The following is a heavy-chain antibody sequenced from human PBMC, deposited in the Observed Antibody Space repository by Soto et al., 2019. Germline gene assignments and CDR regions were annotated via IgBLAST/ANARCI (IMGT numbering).Heavy chain of an antibody. CDR1: GGTFSSYA. J-gene: IGHJ4*02. V-gene: IGHV1-69*06. CDR3: ASRDYVWGSYRYTRVYFDY. D-gene: IGHD3-16*02. Sequence: QVQLVQSGAEVKKPGSSVKVSCKASGGTFSSYAISWVRQAPGQGLEWMGGIIPIFGTANYAQKFQGRVTITADKSTSTAYMELSSLRSEDTAVYYCASRDYVWGSYRYTRVYFDYWGQGTLVTVSS. CDR2: IIPIFGTA.